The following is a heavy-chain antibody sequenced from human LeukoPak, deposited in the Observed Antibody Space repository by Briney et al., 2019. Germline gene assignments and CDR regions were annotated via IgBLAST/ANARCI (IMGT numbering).Heavy chain of an antibody. V-gene: IGHV1-18*01. CDR1: GYTFTSYG. J-gene: IGHJ4*02. CDR3: ARVERARYCSGGSCYDY. CDR2: ISAYNGNT. Sequence: ASVKVSCKASGYTFTSYGISWVRQAPGQGPEWMGWISAYNGNTNYAQKLQGRVTMTTDTSTGTAYMELRSLRSDDTAVYYCARVERARYCSGGSCYDYWGQGTLVTVSS. D-gene: IGHD2-15*01.